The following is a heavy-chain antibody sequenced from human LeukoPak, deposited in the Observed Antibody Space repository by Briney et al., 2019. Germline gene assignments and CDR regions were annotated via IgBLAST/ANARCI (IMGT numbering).Heavy chain of an antibody. CDR1: GFTFSSYA. J-gene: IGHJ5*02. D-gene: IGHD3-16*02. CDR2: ISGSGGST. V-gene: IGHV3-23*01. Sequence: GGSLRLSCAASGFTFSSYAMSWVRQAPGKGLEWVSAISGSGGSTYYADSVKGRFTISRDNSKNTLYLQMNSLRAEDTAVYYCAKNQPTYYDYIWGSYRPNWFDPWGQGTLVTVSS. CDR3: AKNQPTYYDYIWGSYRPNWFDP.